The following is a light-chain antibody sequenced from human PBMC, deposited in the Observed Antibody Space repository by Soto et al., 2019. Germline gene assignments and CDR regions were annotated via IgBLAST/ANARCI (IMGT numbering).Light chain of an antibody. J-gene: IGKJ2*01. V-gene: IGKV3-11*01. Sequence: EIVLTQSPATLSLSPGERVTLSCRASQGVSTSLAWYQQKPGQAPRLLIYDASNRATGIPARFSGSGSGTDFSLTSSSLAPADFAVYYCQEWSSWPYTFGQGTKLDFK. CDR1: QGVSTS. CDR3: QEWSSWPYT. CDR2: DAS.